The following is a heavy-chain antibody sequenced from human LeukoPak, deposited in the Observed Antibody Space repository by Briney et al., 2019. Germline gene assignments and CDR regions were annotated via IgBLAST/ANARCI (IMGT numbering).Heavy chain of an antibody. J-gene: IGHJ5*02. V-gene: IGHV4-59*08. CDR1: GGSISSYY. Sequence: SETLSLTCTVSGGSISSYYWSWIRQPPGKGLEWIGYIYYSGSTNYNPSLKSRVTISVDTSKNQFSLKLSSVTAADTAVYYCARAVIAAASTGFPGQNWFDPWGQGTLVTVSS. D-gene: IGHD6-13*01. CDR2: IYYSGST. CDR3: ARAVIAAASTGFPGQNWFDP.